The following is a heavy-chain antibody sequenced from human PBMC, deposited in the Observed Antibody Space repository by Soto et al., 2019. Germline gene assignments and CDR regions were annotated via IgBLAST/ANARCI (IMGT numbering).Heavy chain of an antibody. CDR3: ARWFGELLKGYFDY. D-gene: IGHD3-10*01. Sequence: PSETLSLTCAVSGGSISSGGYSWSWIRQPPGKGLEWIGYIYHSGSTYYNPSLKSRVTISVDRSKNQFSLKLSSVTAADTAVYYCARWFGELLKGYFDYWGQGTLVTVSS. CDR2: IYHSGST. V-gene: IGHV4-30-2*01. CDR1: GGSISSGGYS. J-gene: IGHJ4*02.